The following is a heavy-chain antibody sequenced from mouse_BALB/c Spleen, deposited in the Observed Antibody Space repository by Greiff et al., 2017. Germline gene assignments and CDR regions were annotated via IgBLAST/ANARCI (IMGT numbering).Heavy chain of an antibody. CDR3: ARDRGGYASYAMDY. CDR2: IWAGGST. CDR1: GFSLTSYG. D-gene: IGHD2-2*01. V-gene: IGHV2-9*02. J-gene: IGHJ4*01. Sequence: VKVVESGPGLVAPSQSLSITCTVSGFSLTSYGVHWVRQPPGKGLEWLGVIWAGGSTNYNSALMSRLSISKDNSKSQVFLKMNSLQTDDTAMYYCARDRGGYASYAMDYWGQGTSVTVSS.